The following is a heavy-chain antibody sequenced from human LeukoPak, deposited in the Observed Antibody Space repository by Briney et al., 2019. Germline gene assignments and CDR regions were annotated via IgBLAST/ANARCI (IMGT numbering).Heavy chain of an antibody. CDR1: GGSISSSSYY. CDR3: ARGDILTGSDAFDI. V-gene: IGHV4-39*07. J-gene: IGHJ3*02. CDR2: IYYSGST. D-gene: IGHD3-9*01. Sequence: SETLSLTCTVSGGSISSSSYYWGWIRQPPGKGLEWIGSIYYSGSTNYNPSLKSRVTISVDTSKNQFSLKLSSVTAADTAVYYCARGDILTGSDAFDIWGQGTMVTVSS.